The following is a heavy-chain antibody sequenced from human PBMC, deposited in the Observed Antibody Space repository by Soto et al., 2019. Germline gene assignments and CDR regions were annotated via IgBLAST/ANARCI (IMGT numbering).Heavy chain of an antibody. V-gene: IGHV1-46*01. CDR1: GYDFTNYF. D-gene: IGHD3-10*01. J-gene: IGHJ6*02. CDR3: ARGSGSFVYGMDV. Sequence: QVQLVQSGAEVKKPGASVKVSCKALGYDFTNYFIHWVRQAPGQVLEWMGRINPSGGSTRYAQNFQGRVTMTSDTSTSTVHMELSSLRSDDTAVFYCARGSGSFVYGMDVWGQGTTVTVSS. CDR2: INPSGGST.